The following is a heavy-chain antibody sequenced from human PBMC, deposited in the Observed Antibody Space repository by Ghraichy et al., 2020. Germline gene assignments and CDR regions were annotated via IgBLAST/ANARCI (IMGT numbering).Heavy chain of an antibody. J-gene: IGHJ4*02. CDR2: INPIFGTT. CDR1: GGTFYSYV. CDR3: ARGSRDSSGYLLDI. D-gene: IGHD3-22*01. V-gene: IGHV1-69*06. Sequence: SVKVSCKPSGGTFYSYVINWVRQAPGQGLEWMGGINPIFGTTHYAQKFQGRVTITADRSTSTAYMELSSLRSDDAAIYYCARGSRDSSGYLLDIWGQGSLVTVSS.